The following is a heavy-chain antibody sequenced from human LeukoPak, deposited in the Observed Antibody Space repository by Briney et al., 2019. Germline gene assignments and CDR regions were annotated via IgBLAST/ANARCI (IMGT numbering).Heavy chain of an antibody. D-gene: IGHD2-21*02. Sequence: SETLPLTCTVSGVSINNYYWSWIRQPPGKGLEWIGDIYYSGTTNYNPSIKSPVTISIDTSKNQFSLKLSSVTAADTAVYYCARGGTRDGGHYSDYWGQGTLVTVSS. CDR1: GVSINNYY. CDR3: ARGGTRDGGHYSDY. CDR2: IYYSGTT. J-gene: IGHJ4*02. V-gene: IGHV4-59*01.